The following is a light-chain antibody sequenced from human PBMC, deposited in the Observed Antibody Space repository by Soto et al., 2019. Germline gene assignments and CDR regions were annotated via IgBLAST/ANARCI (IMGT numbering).Light chain of an antibody. CDR1: QSVSSY. Sequence: EIVLTQSPATLSLSPGERATLSCRASQSVSSYLAWYQQKPGQAPRLLIYGASNRATGIPARFSGSGSGTDFTLTISSLEPEDFAVYYCQQRSNWPLLFTFGPGTKVDIK. V-gene: IGKV3-11*01. CDR2: GAS. CDR3: QQRSNWPLLFT. J-gene: IGKJ3*01.